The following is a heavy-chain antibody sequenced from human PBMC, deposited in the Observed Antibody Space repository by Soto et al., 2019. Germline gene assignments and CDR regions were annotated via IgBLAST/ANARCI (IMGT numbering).Heavy chain of an antibody. D-gene: IGHD6-13*01. V-gene: IGHV4-61*01. Sequence: QVQLQESGPGLVKPSETLSLTCTVSGGSVSSGNQYWSWIRQPPGKGLEWIGYIYNSGSTDYNPPLKSRVSISVDTSKNQCALNLSSVTAADTGMYLCASGSSVSAYIDSWGQGTLVTVSS. CDR1: GGSVSSGNQY. CDR2: IYNSGST. CDR3: ASGSSVSAYIDS. J-gene: IGHJ4*02.